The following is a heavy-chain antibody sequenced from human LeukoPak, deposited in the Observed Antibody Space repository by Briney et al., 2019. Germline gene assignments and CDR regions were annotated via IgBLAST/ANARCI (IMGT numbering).Heavy chain of an antibody. CDR1: GLRFTSYW. D-gene: IGHD2-15*01. CDR3: ATTFPYCGDGTCKL. CDR2: INQGGNTV. V-gene: IGHV3-7*01. J-gene: IGHJ4*02. Sequence: GGSLRLSCAASGLRFTSYWMSWVRQAPGKGLEWVANINQGGNTVNYVDSVKGRVSISRDNANNALFLQMHSLRFEDTAIYYCATTFPYCGDGTCKLGGQGAQVTVSS.